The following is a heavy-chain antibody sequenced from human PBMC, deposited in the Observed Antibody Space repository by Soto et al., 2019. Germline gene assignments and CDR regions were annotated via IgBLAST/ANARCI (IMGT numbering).Heavy chain of an antibody. Sequence: SVKVSCKASGGTFSSYAISWVRQAPGQGLEWMGGIIPIFGTANYAQKFQGRVTMTRNTSISTAYMELSSLRSEDTAVYYCARGRGGGVYRPLLDYWGQGTLVTVSS. D-gene: IGHD3-16*01. CDR1: GGTFSSYA. CDR2: IIPIFGTA. J-gene: IGHJ4*02. CDR3: ARGRGGGVYRPLLDY. V-gene: IGHV1-69*05.